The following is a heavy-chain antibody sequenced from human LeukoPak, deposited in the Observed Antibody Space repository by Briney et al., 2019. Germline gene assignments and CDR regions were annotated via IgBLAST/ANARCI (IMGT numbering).Heavy chain of an antibody. D-gene: IGHD6-19*01. CDR1: GGSISSYY. CDR3: AREDSSGWLDY. V-gene: IGHV4-59*01. Sequence: SETLSLTCTVSGGSISSYYWSWLRQPPGKGLEGIGYIYYSGSTNYNPSLKSRVTISVDTSKNQFSLKLSSVTAADTAVYYCAREDSSGWLDYWGQGTLVTVSS. J-gene: IGHJ4*02. CDR2: IYYSGST.